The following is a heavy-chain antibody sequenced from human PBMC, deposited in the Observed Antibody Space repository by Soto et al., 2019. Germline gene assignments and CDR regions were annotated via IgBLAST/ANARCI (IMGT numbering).Heavy chain of an antibody. J-gene: IGHJ4*02. CDR1: GGSISSGGYY. D-gene: IGHD5-18*01. V-gene: IGHV4-31*03. CDR3: ETRLSVDGAMVYGY. CDR2: IYYSGST. Sequence: QVQLQESGPGLVKPLQTLSLTCTVSGGSISSGGYYWSWIRQHRGKGLEWIWYIYYSGSTCYNPYFTCRVIISVETSKNQVSMKLSSVTAADRAEYYCETRLSVDGAMVYGYWGQGTQVTVSS.